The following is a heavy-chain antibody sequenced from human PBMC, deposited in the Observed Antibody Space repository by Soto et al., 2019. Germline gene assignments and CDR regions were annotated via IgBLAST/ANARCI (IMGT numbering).Heavy chain of an antibody. CDR1: GGTFSSYT. J-gene: IGHJ4*02. CDR3: VRDLRFLEWLLLDY. CDR2: IIPILGIA. Sequence: QVQLVQSGAEVKKPGSSVKVSCKASGGTFSSYTISWVRQAPGQGLEWIGRIIPILGIANYAKKFQGRVTIPADKSTSTAYTELSSLRSEDTAVYYCVRDLRFLEWLLLDYWGQGTLVTVSS. V-gene: IGHV1-69*08. D-gene: IGHD3-3*01.